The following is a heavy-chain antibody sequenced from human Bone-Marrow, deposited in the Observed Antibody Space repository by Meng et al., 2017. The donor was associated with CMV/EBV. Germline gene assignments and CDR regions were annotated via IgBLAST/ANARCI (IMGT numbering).Heavy chain of an antibody. CDR3: ARIRRLGVRGAADY. J-gene: IGHJ4*02. Sequence: ESLKISCTVSVDSISSSTYYWGWIRQPPGKGLDWIGSIYYSGISWYGSTYYNPSLKSRVTISVETSKNQFSLKLSSVTAADTAVYYCARIRRLGVRGAADYWGQGTLVTVSS. V-gene: IGHV4-39*01. D-gene: IGHD3-10*01. CDR1: VDSISSSTYY. CDR2: IYYSGISWYGST.